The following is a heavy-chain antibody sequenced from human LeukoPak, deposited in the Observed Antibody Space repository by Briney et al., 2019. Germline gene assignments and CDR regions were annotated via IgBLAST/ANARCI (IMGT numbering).Heavy chain of an antibody. CDR3: ARAPWAYGNYVHAFDI. CDR1: GGSSSGNYY. J-gene: IGHJ3*02. V-gene: IGHV4-39*07. D-gene: IGHD4-11*01. CDR2: IYSGGRI. Sequence: PSETLSLTCTVSGGSSSGNYYWGWIRQPPGKGLEWIGSIYSGGRIYYNPSLKSRVIISVDTSKNHFSLKLTSVTAADTAVYYCARAPWAYGNYVHAFDIWGQGTMVTVSS.